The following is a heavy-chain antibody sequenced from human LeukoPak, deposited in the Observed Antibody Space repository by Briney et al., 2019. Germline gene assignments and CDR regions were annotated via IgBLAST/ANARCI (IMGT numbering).Heavy chain of an antibody. V-gene: IGHV3-21*01. CDR1: GFTFSSYS. J-gene: IGHJ2*01. Sequence: GGSLRLSCAASGFTFSSYSMNWVRQAPGKGLEWVSSISSSSYIYYADSVKGRFTISRDNAKNSLYLQINTVRVEDTAVYFCAREANGYFVRHFDLWGRGTLVTVSS. CDR2: ISSSSYI. D-gene: IGHD5-24*01. CDR3: AREANGYFVRHFDL.